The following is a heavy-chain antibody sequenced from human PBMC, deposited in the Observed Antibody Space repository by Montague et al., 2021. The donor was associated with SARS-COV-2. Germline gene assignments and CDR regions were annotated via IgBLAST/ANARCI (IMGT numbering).Heavy chain of an antibody. CDR2: IDWDDDK. CDR1: GGSISSGSYY. D-gene: IGHD4-17*01. Sequence: TLSLTCTVSGGSISSGSYYWSWIRQPPGKALEWLARIDWDDDKYYSTSLKTRLTISKDTSKNQVVLTMTNMDPVDTATYYCARTTVTTGSDYWGQGTLVTVSS. V-gene: IGHV2-70*11. J-gene: IGHJ4*02. CDR3: ARTTVTTGSDY.